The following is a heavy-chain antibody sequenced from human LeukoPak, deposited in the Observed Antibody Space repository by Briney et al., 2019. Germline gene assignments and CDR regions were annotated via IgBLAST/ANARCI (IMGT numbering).Heavy chain of an antibody. CDR1: GGSISSYY. J-gene: IGHJ2*01. D-gene: IGHD3-22*01. CDR3: ARARLYYDSSGSPVGYFDL. V-gene: IGHV4-59*01. CDR2: IYYSGST. Sequence: SETLSLTCTVSGGSISSYYWSWIRQPPGKGLEWIGYIYYSGSTNYNPSLKSRVTISVDTSKNQFSLKLSSVIAADTAVYYCARARLYYDSSGSPVGYFDLWGRGTLVTVSS.